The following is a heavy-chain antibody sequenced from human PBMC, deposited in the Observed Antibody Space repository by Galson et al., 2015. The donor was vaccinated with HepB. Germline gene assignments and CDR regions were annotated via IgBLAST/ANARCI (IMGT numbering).Heavy chain of an antibody. V-gene: IGHV5-51*01. CDR3: VRQGVSGTGHPINKWFDP. Sequence: QSGAEVKKPGESLKISCKGSGYSFTSNWIGWVRQMPGKGLEWMGIIYPGDSDTRYSPSFQGQVTISADKSISTAYLQWSSLKASDTAMYYCVRQGVSGTGHPINKWFDPWGQGTLVTVSS. CDR2: IYPGDSDT. CDR1: GYSFTSNW. J-gene: IGHJ5*02. D-gene: IGHD6-13*01.